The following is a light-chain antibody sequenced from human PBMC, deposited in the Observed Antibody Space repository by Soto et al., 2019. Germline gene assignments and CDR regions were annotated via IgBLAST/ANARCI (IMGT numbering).Light chain of an antibody. CDR3: QQYNDSFPT. Sequence: DIQMTQSPSTLPASVGDRVTISCRASQNINTWLAWYKQQPGKAPQLLIYKASSLESGVPSRFSGSGSGTDFTLTISSLRPDDFVTFYCQQYNDSFPTFGQGTKVEIK. CDR1: QNINTW. CDR2: KAS. V-gene: IGKV1-5*03. J-gene: IGKJ1*01.